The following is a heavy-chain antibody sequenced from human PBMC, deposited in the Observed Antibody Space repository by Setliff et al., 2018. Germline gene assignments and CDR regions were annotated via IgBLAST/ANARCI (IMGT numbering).Heavy chain of an antibody. CDR1: GGSFSSYA. CDR2: IIPAFTTA. Sequence: SVKVSCKASGGSFSSYAIIWVRQAPGQGLELMGGIIPAFTTANYAPNFHDRLRITADESTSTAYMELSSLRSEDTAVYYCARDVRHYDILTGYPYYYYYYMDVWGKGTTVTVSS. J-gene: IGHJ6*03. D-gene: IGHD3-9*01. CDR3: ARDVRHYDILTGYPYYYYYYMDV. V-gene: IGHV1-69*13.